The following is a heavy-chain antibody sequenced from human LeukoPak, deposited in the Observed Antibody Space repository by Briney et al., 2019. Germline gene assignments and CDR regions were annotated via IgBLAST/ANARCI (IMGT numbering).Heavy chain of an antibody. Sequence: GGSLRLSCAASGFTFSGYWMSWVRQAPGKGLEWVADIKQDGSEKYYVDSVKGRFTISRDNAKNSLYLQMNSLRAEDTAVYYCARDHVRYCSSTSCYDGWFDPWGQGTLVTVSS. J-gene: IGHJ5*02. CDR2: IKQDGSEK. CDR3: ARDHVRYCSSTSCYDGWFDP. D-gene: IGHD2-2*01. CDR1: GFTFSGYW. V-gene: IGHV3-7*01.